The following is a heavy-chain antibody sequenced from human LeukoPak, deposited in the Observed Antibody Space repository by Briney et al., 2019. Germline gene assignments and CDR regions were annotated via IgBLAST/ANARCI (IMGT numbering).Heavy chain of an antibody. D-gene: IGHD4-17*01. CDR1: GYTFTSYY. V-gene: IGHV1-46*01. Sequence: GASVKVSCKASGYTFTSYYMHWVRQAPGQGLEWMGIINPSGGSTSYAQKFQGRVTMTRDTSISTAYMELSRLRSDDTAVYYCARLIAVTPDDYWGQGTLVTVSS. J-gene: IGHJ4*02. CDR2: INPSGGST. CDR3: ARLIAVTPDDY.